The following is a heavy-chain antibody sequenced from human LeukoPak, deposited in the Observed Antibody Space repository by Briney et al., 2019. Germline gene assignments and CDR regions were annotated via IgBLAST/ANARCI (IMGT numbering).Heavy chain of an antibody. CDR2: ISGDGGNT. Sequence: GGSLRLSCAASGFTFDDYAMHWVRQTPGKGLEWVSLISGDGGNTYYADSVKGRFTIYRDNSKNSLYLQMHSLRTEDTALYYCAREMVTMGPRHWGQGTLVTVSS. V-gene: IGHV3-43*02. J-gene: IGHJ1*01. D-gene: IGHD5-18*01. CDR3: AREMVTMGPRH. CDR1: GFTFDDYA.